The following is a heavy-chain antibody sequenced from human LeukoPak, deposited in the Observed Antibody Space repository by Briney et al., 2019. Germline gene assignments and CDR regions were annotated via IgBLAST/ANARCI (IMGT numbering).Heavy chain of an antibody. CDR3: ARGRLQLPQD. J-gene: IGHJ4*02. CDR1: GGSISSSYY. CDR2: MYHTGST. V-gene: IGHV4-39*01. Sequence: SETLSLTCTVSGGSISSSYYWGWIRQPPGKGLEWIGSMYHTGSTYYNPSLKSRVSISGDTSKNQFSLKLSSVTAADTALYYCARGRLQLPQDWGQGTLVTVSS. D-gene: IGHD2-2*01.